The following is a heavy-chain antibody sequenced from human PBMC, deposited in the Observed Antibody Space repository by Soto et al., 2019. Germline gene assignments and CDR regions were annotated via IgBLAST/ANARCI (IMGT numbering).Heavy chain of an antibody. Sequence: ASVKVSCKAFGYTFTSYGITWVRQAPGQGLEWMGWISAYNGNTNYAQKLQGRVTMTTDTSTSTAYMELRSLRSEDTAVYYCARVIIGGSNWFDPWGQGTLVTVSS. CDR1: GYTFTSYG. J-gene: IGHJ5*02. CDR3: ARVIIGGSNWFDP. V-gene: IGHV1-18*04. CDR2: ISAYNGNT. D-gene: IGHD3-16*01.